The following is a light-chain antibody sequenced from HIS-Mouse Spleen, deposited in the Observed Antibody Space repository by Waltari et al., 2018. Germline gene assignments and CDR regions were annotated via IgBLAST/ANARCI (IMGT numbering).Light chain of an antibody. CDR3: CSYAGSSTYV. V-gene: IGLV2-23*01. CDR1: SSDVGSYNL. J-gene: IGLJ1*01. CDR2: EGS. Sequence: QSALTQPASVSGSPGQSITISCTGTSSDVGSYNLVSWYQQHPGKAPKLMIYEGSKRTSGVSNRFAGCKSGNTAYLTISGLQAEDEADYYCCSYAGSSTYVFGTGTKVTVL.